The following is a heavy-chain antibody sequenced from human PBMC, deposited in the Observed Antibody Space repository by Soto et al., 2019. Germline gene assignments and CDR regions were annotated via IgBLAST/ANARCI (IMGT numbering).Heavy chain of an antibody. Sequence: SETLSLTSDDYGGSFSGYYWSWIRQPPGKGLEWIGEINHIGSTNYNPSLKSRVTISVDTSKNQFSLKLSSVTAADTAVYYCAATFYGSGSYSLDYWGQGTLVTVSS. J-gene: IGHJ4*02. D-gene: IGHD3-10*01. CDR1: GGSFSGYY. CDR3: AATFYGSGSYSLDY. CDR2: INHIGST. V-gene: IGHV4-34*01.